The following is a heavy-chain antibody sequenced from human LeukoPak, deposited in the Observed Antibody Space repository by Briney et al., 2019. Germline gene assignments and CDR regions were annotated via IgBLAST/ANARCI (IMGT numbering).Heavy chain of an antibody. D-gene: IGHD6-19*01. CDR2: AYYSGSN. V-gene: IGHV4-59*01. Sequence: PSETLSLTCHVSGGYITTYYWSWIRQPPGKGLEWIGYAYYSGSNEYNPSLGSRVTMSADASRNQFSLTLSSVTAADTAIYYCATLNIESSSGWFFRSWGQGTLVSVSS. J-gene: IGHJ5*02. CDR3: ATLNIESSSGWFFRS. CDR1: GGYITTYY.